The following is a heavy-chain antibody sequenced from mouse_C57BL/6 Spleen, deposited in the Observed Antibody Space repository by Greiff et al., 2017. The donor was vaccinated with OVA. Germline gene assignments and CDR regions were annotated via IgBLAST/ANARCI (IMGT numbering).Heavy chain of an antibody. CDR3: ARVYGRRDYAMDY. J-gene: IGHJ4*01. D-gene: IGHD1-1*01. Sequence: QVQLQQPGAELVKPGASVKLSCKASGYTFTSYWMQWVKQRPGQGLEWIVEIDPADSYTNYNQKFKGKATLTVNTSSSTAYMQLSSLTSEDSAVYYCARVYGRRDYAMDYWGEGTSVTVSS. CDR1: GYTFTSYW. CDR2: IDPADSYT. V-gene: IGHV1-50*01.